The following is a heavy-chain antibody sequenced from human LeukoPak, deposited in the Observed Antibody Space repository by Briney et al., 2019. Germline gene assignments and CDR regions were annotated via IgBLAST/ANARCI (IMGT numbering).Heavy chain of an antibody. V-gene: IGHV1-2*04. CDR3: AREGVPDFWSGYYTRYYYYGMDV. CDR2: INPNSGGT. CDR1: GYTFTVYY. Sequence: ASVKVSCKASGYTFTVYYMHWVRQAPGQGLEWMGWINPNSGGTNYAQKFQGWVTMTRDTSISTAYMELSRLRSDDTAVYYCAREGVPDFWSGYYTRYYYYGMDVWGQGTTVTVSS. J-gene: IGHJ6*02. D-gene: IGHD3-3*01.